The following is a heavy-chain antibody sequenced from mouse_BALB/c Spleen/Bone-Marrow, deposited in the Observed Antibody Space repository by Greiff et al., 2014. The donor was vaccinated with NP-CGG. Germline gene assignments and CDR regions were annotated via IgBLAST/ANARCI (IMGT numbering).Heavy chain of an antibody. CDR3: AREGYGSSYGFAY. V-gene: IGHV1-18*01. Sequence: VQLQQSGPELVKPGASMKISCKVSGYSFAGYTMNWVKQSHGKNLEWIGLINPYNGGSSYNQKFKGKATLTVDKSSSTAYMELLSLTSEDSAVYYCAREGYGSSYGFAYWGQGTLVTVSA. CDR1: GYSFAGYT. CDR2: INPYNGGS. D-gene: IGHD1-1*01. J-gene: IGHJ3*01.